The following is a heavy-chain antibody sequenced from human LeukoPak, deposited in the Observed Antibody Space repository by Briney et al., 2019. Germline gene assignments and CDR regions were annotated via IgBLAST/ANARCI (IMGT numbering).Heavy chain of an antibody. V-gene: IGHV1-2*06. CDR1: GYTFTGYY. Sequence: ASVKVSCKASGYTFTGYYMHWVRQAPGQGLEWMGRINPNSGGTNYAQKFQGRVTMTRDTFISTAYMELSRLRSDDTAVYYCARGATNYYYYGMDVWGQGTTVTGSS. CDR2: INPNSGGT. J-gene: IGHJ6*02. CDR3: ARGATNYYYYGMDV.